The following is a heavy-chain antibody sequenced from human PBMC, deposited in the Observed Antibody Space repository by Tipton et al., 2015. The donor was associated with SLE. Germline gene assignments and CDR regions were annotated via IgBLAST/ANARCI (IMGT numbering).Heavy chain of an antibody. CDR3: ARGGATVTTYWYFDL. CDR2: IYYSGST. J-gene: IGHJ2*01. Sequence: TLSLTCTVSGGSISSHYWSWIRQPPGKGLEWIRYIYYSGSTNYNPSLKSRVTISVDTSKNQFSLKLSFVTAADTAVYYCARGGATVTTYWYFDLWGRGTLVTVSS. V-gene: IGHV4-59*11. CDR1: GGSISSHY. D-gene: IGHD4-17*01.